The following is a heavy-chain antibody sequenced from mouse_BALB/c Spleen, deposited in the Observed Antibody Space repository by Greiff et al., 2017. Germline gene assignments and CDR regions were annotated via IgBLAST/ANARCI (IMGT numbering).Heavy chain of an antibody. CDR1: GFAFSSYD. V-gene: IGHV5-12-1*01. CDR2: ISSGGGSS. CDR3: ARHEGYGNYPFAY. Sequence: EVQVVESGGGLVKPGGSLKLSCAASGFAFSSYDMSWVRQTPEKRLEWVAYISSGGGSSYYPDTVKGRFTISRDNAKNTLYLQMSSLKSEDTAMYYCARHEGYGNYPFAYWGQGTLVTVSA. D-gene: IGHD2-10*02. J-gene: IGHJ3*01.